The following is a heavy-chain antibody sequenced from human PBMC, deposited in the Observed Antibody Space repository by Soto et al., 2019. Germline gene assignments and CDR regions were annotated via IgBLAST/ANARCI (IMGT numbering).Heavy chain of an antibody. Sequence: QVQLVESGGGVVQPGGSLRLSCAASGFTFSNSAMHWVRQAPGKGLEWVSYISFDGNNIYYPDSVRGRFTISRDNYKNTLSLQLNSLRAEDTAVYYCAKGCADDGNCCFVDYWGQGVLVSVSS. CDR3: AKGCADDGNCCFVDY. CDR1: GFTFSNSA. J-gene: IGHJ4*02. V-gene: IGHV3-30*04. D-gene: IGHD2-15*01. CDR2: ISFDGNNI.